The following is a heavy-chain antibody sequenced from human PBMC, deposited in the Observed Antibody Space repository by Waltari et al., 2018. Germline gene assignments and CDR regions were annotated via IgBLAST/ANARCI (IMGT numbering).Heavy chain of an antibody. CDR1: GYTFTGYY. D-gene: IGHD5-12*01. CDR3: ARDKGGYDSDWFDP. Sequence: QVQLVQSGAEVKKPGASVKVSCKASGYTFTGYYMHWVRQAPGQGLEWMGWINPTICGTNYAQKFQGRVTMTRDTSISTAYMELSRLRSDDTAVYYCARDKGGYDSDWFDPWGQGTLVTVSS. J-gene: IGHJ5*02. CDR2: INPTICGT. V-gene: IGHV1-2*02.